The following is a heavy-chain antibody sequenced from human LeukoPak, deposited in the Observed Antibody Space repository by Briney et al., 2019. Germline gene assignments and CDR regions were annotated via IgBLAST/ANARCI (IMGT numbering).Heavy chain of an antibody. J-gene: IGHJ6*03. CDR3: AKDHNSALYYYYMDV. CDR1: GFTFSSYG. D-gene: IGHD6-19*01. Sequence: PGGSLRLSCAASGFTFSSYGMSWVRQAPGKGLEWVSVISASGGNTNYADSVKGRFTVSRDNAWSTLYLQMNSLRAEDAAVYYCAKDHNSALYYYYMDVWGKGTTVTVSS. V-gene: IGHV3-23*01. CDR2: ISASGGNT.